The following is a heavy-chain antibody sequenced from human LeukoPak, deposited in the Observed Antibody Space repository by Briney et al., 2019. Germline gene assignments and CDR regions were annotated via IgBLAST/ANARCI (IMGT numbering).Heavy chain of an antibody. D-gene: IGHD3-9*01. V-gene: IGHV1-18*01. CDR2: INTYNGNT. CDR1: GYTFTSYG. CDR3: ARDRLLRYFDLTTNWFDP. Sequence: ASVKVSCKASGYTFTSYGMSWVRQAPGQGLEWMGWINTYNGNTNYAQKLQGRVTMTTDTPTSTAYIELRSLRSDDTAVYYCARDRLLRYFDLTTNWFDPWGQGTLLTVSS. J-gene: IGHJ5*02.